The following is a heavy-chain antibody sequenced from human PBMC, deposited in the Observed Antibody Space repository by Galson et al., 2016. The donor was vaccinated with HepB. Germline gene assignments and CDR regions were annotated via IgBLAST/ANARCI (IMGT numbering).Heavy chain of an antibody. CDR2: IYWDGDK. D-gene: IGHD2-2*01. CDR3: AHKRPEGFFDS. CDR1: GFSLTTSGLG. J-gene: IGHJ4*02. Sequence: PALVKPTQTLTLTCSLSGFSLTTSGLGVGWARQPPGKALEWLALIYWDGDKRYNPSLKTNLTISRDTSKNQVVLTVTNVDPVDTATYYCAHKRPEGFFDSWGQGTLVTVSS. V-gene: IGHV2-5*02.